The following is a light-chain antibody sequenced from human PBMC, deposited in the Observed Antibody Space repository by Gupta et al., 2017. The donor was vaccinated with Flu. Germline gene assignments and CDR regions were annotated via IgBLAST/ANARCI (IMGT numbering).Light chain of an antibody. CDR3: SSYTSISTFYV. CDR2: DVS. Sequence: QSALTRPASVSGSPGQSITISCTGTSSDVGRSDSVSWYQQHPGKAPKPLIYDVSNRPSGVSSRFSGSKSGNTASLTISGLQAEDETDYYCSSYTSISTFYVFGTGTKVTVL. CDR1: SSDVGRSDS. J-gene: IGLJ1*01. V-gene: IGLV2-14*01.